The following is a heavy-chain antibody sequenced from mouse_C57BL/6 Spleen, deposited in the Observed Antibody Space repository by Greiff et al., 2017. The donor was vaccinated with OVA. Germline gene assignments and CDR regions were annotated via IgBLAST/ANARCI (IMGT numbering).Heavy chain of an antibody. CDR1: EYEFPSHD. J-gene: IGHJ1*03. CDR2: INSDGGST. D-gene: IGHD1-1*01. Sequence: DVKLVESGGGLVQPGESLKLSCESNEYEFPSHDMSWVRKTPEKRLELVAAINSDGGSTYYPDTMERRFIISRDNTKKTLYLQMSSLRSEDTALYYCARAGLYYGSSYWYFDVWGTGTTVTVSS. V-gene: IGHV5-2*01. CDR3: ARAGLYYGSSYWYFDV.